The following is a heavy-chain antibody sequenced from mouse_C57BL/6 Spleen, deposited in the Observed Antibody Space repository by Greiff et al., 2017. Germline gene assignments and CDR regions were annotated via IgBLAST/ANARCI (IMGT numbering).Heavy chain of an antibody. V-gene: IGHV3-6*01. J-gene: IGHJ3*01. CDR2: ISYDGSN. CDR1: GYSITSGYY. CDR3: ARGELGFAY. Sequence: EVQVVESGPGLVKPSQSLSLTCSVTGYSITSGYYWTWIRQFPGNKLEWMGYISYDGSNNYNPSLKNRISITRDTSKNQFFLKLNSVTTEDTATYYCARGELGFAYWGQETLVTVSA. D-gene: IGHD4-1*01.